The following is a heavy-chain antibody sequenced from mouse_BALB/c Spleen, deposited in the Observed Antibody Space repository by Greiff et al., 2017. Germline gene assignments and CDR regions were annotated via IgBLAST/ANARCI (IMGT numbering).Heavy chain of an antibody. Sequence: VQLQQSGPELVKPGASVKIPCKASGYTFTDYNMDWVKQSHGKSLEWIGDINPNNGGTIYNQKFKGKATLTVDKSSSTAYMELRSLTSEDTAVYYCALYGNYWYFDVWGAGTTVTVSS. CDR3: ALYGNYWYFDV. V-gene: IGHV1-18*01. J-gene: IGHJ1*01. CDR2: INPNNGGT. CDR1: GYTFTDYN. D-gene: IGHD2-1*01.